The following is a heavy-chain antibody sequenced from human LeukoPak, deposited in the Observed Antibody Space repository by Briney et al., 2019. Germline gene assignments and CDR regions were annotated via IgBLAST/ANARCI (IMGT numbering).Heavy chain of an antibody. CDR2: IYPGDSDT. V-gene: IGHV5-51*01. J-gene: IGHJ4*02. CDR1: GYSFTSYW. D-gene: IGHD2-2*01. CDR3: ARRYCSSTSCYGCFDY. Sequence: GESLKISCKGSGYSFTSYWIGWVRQTPGKGLEWMGIIYPGDSDTRYSPSFQGQVTISADKSISTAYLQWSSLKASDTAMYYCARRYCSSTSCYGCFDYWGQGTLVTVSS.